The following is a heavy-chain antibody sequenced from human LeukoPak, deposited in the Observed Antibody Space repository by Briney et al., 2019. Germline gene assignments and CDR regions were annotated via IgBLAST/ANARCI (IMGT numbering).Heavy chain of an antibody. D-gene: IGHD3-9*01. CDR2: ISSSSSYI. CDR1: GFTYSRYS. J-gene: IGHJ4*02. Sequence: SGGSLRLSCAASGFTYSRYSMNWVRQAPGKGLEWVSSISSSSSYIYYADSVKGRFTISRDNAKNSLYLQMNSLRAEDTAVYYCARGPTITRVYYLDYWGQGTLVTVSS. CDR3: ARGPTITRVYYLDY. V-gene: IGHV3-21*01.